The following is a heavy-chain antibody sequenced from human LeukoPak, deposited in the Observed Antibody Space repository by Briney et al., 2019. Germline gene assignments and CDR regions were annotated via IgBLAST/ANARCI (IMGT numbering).Heavy chain of an antibody. V-gene: IGHV1-46*01. Sequence: ASVKVSFKASGYTFTSYYMHWVRQAPGQGLEWMGIINPSGGSTSYAQKFQSRVTMTRDTSTSTVCIELSSLGSEDTAEYNCARDLRGAFEYWGQGTLVSVSS. J-gene: IGHJ4*02. CDR3: ARDLRGAFEY. D-gene: IGHD3-16*01. CDR2: INPSGGST. CDR1: GYTFTSYY.